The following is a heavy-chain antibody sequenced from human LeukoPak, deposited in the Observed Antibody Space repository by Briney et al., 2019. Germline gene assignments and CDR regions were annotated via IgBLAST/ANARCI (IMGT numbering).Heavy chain of an antibody. CDR2: IDIPGNT. Sequence: GGSLRLSCAASGFTLSNYDMHWVRQATGKGLEWVSGIDIPGNTYYPDSVKGRFTMSRESAENSLYLQMNSLRAGDTAVYYCAKAVAGTHWFDPWGQGTLVIVSS. J-gene: IGHJ5*02. V-gene: IGHV3-13*01. CDR1: GFTLSNYD. D-gene: IGHD6-19*01. CDR3: AKAVAGTHWFDP.